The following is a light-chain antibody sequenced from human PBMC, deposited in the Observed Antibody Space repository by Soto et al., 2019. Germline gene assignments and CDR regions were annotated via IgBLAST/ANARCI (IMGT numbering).Light chain of an antibody. CDR2: AAS. CDR3: QQYKILPLT. J-gene: IGKJ4*01. CDR1: QTIASN. Sequence: ETVMTQSPVGLSVSPGERATLSCRASQTIASNLAWYQQKPGQAPRLLIYAASTRATGVPARFSGSGSGTDVSLNISRPQSEDVAVYYCQQYKILPLTFGGGTKVEIK. V-gene: IGKV3-15*01.